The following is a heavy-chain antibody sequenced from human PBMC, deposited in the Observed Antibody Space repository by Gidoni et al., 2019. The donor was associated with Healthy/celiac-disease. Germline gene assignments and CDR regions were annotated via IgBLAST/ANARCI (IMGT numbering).Heavy chain of an antibody. CDR3: ARGRGIQLWRNTLYNWFDP. CDR2: INHSGST. V-gene: IGHV4-34*01. Sequence: QVQLQQWCAGLLKPSETLSLTCAVYGGSFSGYYWRWIRQPPGKGLEWIGEINHSGSTNYNPSLKSRVTISVDTSKNQFALKLSSVTAADTAVYYCARGRGIQLWRNTLYNWFDPWGQGTLVTVSS. J-gene: IGHJ5*02. CDR1: GGSFSGYY. D-gene: IGHD5-18*01.